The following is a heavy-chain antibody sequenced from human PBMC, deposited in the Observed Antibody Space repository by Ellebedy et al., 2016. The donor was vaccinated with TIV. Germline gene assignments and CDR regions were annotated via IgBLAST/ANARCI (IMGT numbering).Heavy chain of an antibody. D-gene: IGHD7-27*01. CDR1: GYIFSTYG. V-gene: IGHV1-18*01. J-gene: IGHJ3*02. Sequence: ASVKVSCKASGYIFSTYGVSWVRQAPGQGLEWMGWIGAHDDHKIYAQKFQGRVTMTRDTSSSIASMELRSLRSDDTAMYYCARIRPGEIFLLQGSYDIWGQGTAVTVSS. CDR2: IGAHDDHK. CDR3: ARIRPGEIFLLQGSYDI.